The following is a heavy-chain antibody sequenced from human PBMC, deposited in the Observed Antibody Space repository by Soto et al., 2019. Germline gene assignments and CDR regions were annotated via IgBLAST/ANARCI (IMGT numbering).Heavy chain of an antibody. J-gene: IGHJ6*03. Sequence: SETLSLTCPVSGGSIDDYYWSWIRQAPGKGLEWIGYIYYNGNTNYNPSLTSRVTISIDMSKNQFSLKLSSVTAADTAVYYCARDFYGDNGGDYYYYMDVWGKGTSVTVSS. CDR2: IYYNGNT. CDR3: ARDFYGDNGGDYYYYMDV. CDR1: GGSIDDYY. D-gene: IGHD4-17*01. V-gene: IGHV4-59*01.